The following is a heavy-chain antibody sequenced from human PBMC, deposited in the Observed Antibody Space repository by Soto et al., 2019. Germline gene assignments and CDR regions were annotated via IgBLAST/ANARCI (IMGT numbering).Heavy chain of an antibody. CDR1: GYSFTDYH. Sequence: RASVKVSCKASGYSFTDYHIHWVRQAPGQGLEWLGRINPMSGGTSTAQKFQGWVTMTTDTSISTASMELTRLTSDDTAIYYCARGDSTDCSNGVCSLFYSHGMDHWGQLTTVTVSS. CDR3: ARGDSTDCSNGVCSLFYSHGMDH. CDR2: INPMSGGT. V-gene: IGHV1-2*04. J-gene: IGHJ6*02. D-gene: IGHD2-8*01.